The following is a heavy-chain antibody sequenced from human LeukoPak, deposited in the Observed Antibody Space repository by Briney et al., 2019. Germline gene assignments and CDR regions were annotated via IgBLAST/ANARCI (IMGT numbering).Heavy chain of an antibody. CDR3: ARVDHTAPSGGFDY. CDR1: GGSISGNNW. CDR2: IYHTGST. D-gene: IGHD3-16*01. Sequence: PSETLSLTCVVSGGSISGNNWWSWVRQPPGEGLEWIGEIYHTGSTNYHPSLTSRASISVDKSKNQFSLKLSSVTAADTAVYYCARVDHTAPSGGFDYWGQGTLVTVSS. J-gene: IGHJ4*02. V-gene: IGHV4-4*02.